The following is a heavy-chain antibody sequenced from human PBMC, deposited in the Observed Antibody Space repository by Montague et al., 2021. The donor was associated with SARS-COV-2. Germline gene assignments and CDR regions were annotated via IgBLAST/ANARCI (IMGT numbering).Heavy chain of an antibody. Sequence: TLSLTCTVSGGSISSGSYYWSWIRQPAGKGLEWIGRIYTSGITNYNPSLKSRIAISVDTSKNQFSLKLSSVTAADTAVSYCARDSVAGPWGQGTLVTVSS. V-gene: IGHV4-61*02. J-gene: IGHJ5*02. D-gene: IGHD3-10*01. CDR2: IYTSGIT. CDR3: ARDSVAGP. CDR1: GGSISSGSYY.